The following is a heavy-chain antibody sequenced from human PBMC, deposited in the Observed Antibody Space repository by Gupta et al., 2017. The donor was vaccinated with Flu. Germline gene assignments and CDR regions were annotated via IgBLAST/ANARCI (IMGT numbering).Heavy chain of an antibody. CDR1: GYSFSSHR. J-gene: IGHJ4*02. Sequence: EVQLVQSGAEVKKPGESLRISCKGSGYSFSSHRISWVRQMPGKGLEWMGRIDPSDSSSNYSPSFQGHVTMSIDKSISTAYLQWNSLKASDTAMYYCASAHYSENSDYVDYWGQGTLVTVS. V-gene: IGHV5-10-1*01. CDR2: IDPSDSSS. D-gene: IGHD3-22*01. CDR3: ASAHYSENSDYVDY.